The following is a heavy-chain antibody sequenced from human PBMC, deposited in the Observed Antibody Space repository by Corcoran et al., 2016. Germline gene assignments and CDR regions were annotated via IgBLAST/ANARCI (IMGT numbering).Heavy chain of an antibody. J-gene: IGHJ6*02. CDR2: INPSGGST. V-gene: IGHV1-46*01. D-gene: IGHD6-6*01. CDR3: ASEMEQLVYYYGMDV. Sequence: QVQLVQSGAEVKKPGASVKVSCKASGYTFTSYYMHWVRQAPGQGLEWMGIINPSGGSTSYAQKFQGRVTMTRYTSTSTVYMELSSLRAEDTAVYFCASEMEQLVYYYGMDVWGQGTTVTVSS. CDR1: GYTFTSYY.